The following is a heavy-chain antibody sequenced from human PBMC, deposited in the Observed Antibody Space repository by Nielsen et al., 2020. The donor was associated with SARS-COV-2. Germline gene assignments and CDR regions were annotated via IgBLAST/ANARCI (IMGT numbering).Heavy chain of an antibody. CDR3: ASTSYPNYGMDV. D-gene: IGHD2-2*01. CDR1: GFTFDDYA. V-gene: IGHV3-9*01. Sequence: SLRLSCAASGFTFDDYAMHWVRQAPGKGLEWVSGISWNSGSIGYADSVKGRFTISRDNAKNSLYLQMNSLRAEDTALYYCASTSYPNYGMDVWGQGTTVTVSS. J-gene: IGHJ6*02. CDR2: ISWNSGSI.